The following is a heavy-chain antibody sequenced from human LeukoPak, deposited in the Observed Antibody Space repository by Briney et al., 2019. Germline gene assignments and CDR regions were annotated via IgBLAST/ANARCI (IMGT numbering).Heavy chain of an antibody. CDR2: ISGSGGRT. Sequence: GGTLRLSCAASGFTFSSHGMNWVRQAPGKGLEWVSGISGSGGRTYYADSVKGRFTISRDNSNHMLYLQMNSLIAEDTAIYYCAKDDDWLRFEHWGRGTPVSVSS. CDR3: AKDDDWLRFEH. CDR1: GFTFSSHG. D-gene: IGHD5-12*01. V-gene: IGHV3-23*01. J-gene: IGHJ4*02.